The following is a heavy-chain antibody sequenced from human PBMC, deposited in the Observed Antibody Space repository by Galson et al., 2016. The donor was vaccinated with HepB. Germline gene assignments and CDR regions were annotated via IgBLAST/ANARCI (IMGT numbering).Heavy chain of an antibody. CDR2: IRYDASIE. CDR1: GFTFSSYD. V-gene: IGHV3-33*01. J-gene: IGHJ4*02. Sequence: SLRLSCAASGFTFSSYDMHWVRQTPGKGLEWVALIRYDASIEDYTDTVKGRFSISRDNSKNTLYLQMTSLRAEDTAVYYCASTILRGRNGYPYYFDYWGQGTLVTVSS. D-gene: IGHD5-24*01. CDR3: ASTILRGRNGYPYYFDY.